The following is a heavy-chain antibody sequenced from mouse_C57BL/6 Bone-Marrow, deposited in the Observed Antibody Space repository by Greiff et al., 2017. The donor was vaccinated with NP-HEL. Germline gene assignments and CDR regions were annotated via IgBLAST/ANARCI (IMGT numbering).Heavy chain of an antibody. J-gene: IGHJ3*01. CDR2: IYPGAGDT. CDR1: RYEFSNYW. V-gene: IGHV1-80*01. Sequence: ESGAELVKPGASVKISCKASRYEFSNYWMNWVKQRPGKGLEWIGQIYPGAGDTNYNGKFKDKATLTADKSSSTASMQLSRLTSEDSAVYFCARGAYWGQGTLVTVSA. CDR3: ARGAY.